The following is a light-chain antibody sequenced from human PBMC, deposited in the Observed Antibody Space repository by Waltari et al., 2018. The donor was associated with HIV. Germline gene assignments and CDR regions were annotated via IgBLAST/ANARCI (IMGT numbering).Light chain of an antibody. J-gene: IGKJ1*01. CDR1: QSIRGF. CDR3: QQSYNTPRT. Sequence: DIQMTQSPSSLSASVGDRVTITCRASQSIRGFLNWYHKKPRKAPELLIYAACSLLSGVPSRCSGSGSGTDFTLTISSLHPEDFATYYCQQSYNTPRTFGQGTKVEI. CDR2: AAC. V-gene: IGKV1-39*01.